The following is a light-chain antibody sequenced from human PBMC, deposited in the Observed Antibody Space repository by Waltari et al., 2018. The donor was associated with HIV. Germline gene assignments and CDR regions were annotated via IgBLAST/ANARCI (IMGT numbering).Light chain of an antibody. CDR2: GSS. CDR1: QNIRSY. Sequence: DIQMTQSPSSLSASVGDRVTITCRASQNIRSYLNWYQQKPGNAPNLLIYGSSTLQSGVPSRFRGSGTATDFTLTISDLQPEDFATYYCQQSYSFPYTFGQGTTLDI. CDR3: QQSYSFPYT. J-gene: IGKJ2*01. V-gene: IGKV1-39*01.